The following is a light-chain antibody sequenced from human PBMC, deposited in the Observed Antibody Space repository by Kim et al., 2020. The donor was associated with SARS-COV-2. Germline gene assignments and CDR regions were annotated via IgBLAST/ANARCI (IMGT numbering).Light chain of an antibody. J-gene: IGLJ1*01. CDR1: SSDVGGYTH. V-gene: IGLV2-14*03. CDR3: SSYTSSSTPYV. CDR2: DVS. Sequence: QSVTITCTGTSSDVGGYTHVSWYQQHPGKAPKLMIYDVSNRHSGVSNRFSGSKSGNTASLTISGLQAEDEADYYCSSYTSSSTPYVFGTGTKVTVL.